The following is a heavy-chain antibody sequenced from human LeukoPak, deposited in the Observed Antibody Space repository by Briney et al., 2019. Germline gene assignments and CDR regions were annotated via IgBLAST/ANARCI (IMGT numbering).Heavy chain of an antibody. CDR3: ARDIEEAVSRGWFDP. CDR1: GFTFSSYG. CDR2: IRYDGSNK. Sequence: PGGSLRLSCAASGFTFSSYGMHWVRQAPGKGLEWVAFIRYDGSNKYYADSVKGRFTISRDNSKNALYLQMNSLRAEDTAMCFCARDIEEAVSRGWFDPWGQGTLVTVSS. J-gene: IGHJ5*02. D-gene: IGHD6-19*01. V-gene: IGHV3-30*02.